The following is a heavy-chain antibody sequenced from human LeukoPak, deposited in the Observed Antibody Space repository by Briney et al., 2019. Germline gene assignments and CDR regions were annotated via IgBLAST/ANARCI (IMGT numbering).Heavy chain of an antibody. CDR3: AASIAAGDAFDI. J-gene: IGHJ3*02. D-gene: IGHD2-15*01. CDR1: GGSISSYY. V-gene: IGHV4-59*01. Sequence: PSETLSLTCTVSGGSISSYYWSWIRQPPGKGLEWIGYIYYSGSTNYNPSLKSRVTISVDTSKNQFSLKLSSVIAADTAVYYCAASIAAGDAFDIWGQGTMVTVSS. CDR2: IYYSGST.